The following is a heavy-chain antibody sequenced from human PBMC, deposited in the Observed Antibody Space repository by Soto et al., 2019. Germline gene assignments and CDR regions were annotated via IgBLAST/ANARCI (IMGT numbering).Heavy chain of an antibody. Sequence: ASVKVSCKAPGYTFTSYYMHWVRQAPGQGLEWMGIINPSGGSTSYAQKFQGRVTMTRDTSTSTVYMELSSLRSEDTAVYYCAREITMVRGVIITRWPDYYYYYGMDVWGQGTTVTVSS. CDR3: AREITMVRGVIITRWPDYYYYYGMDV. J-gene: IGHJ6*02. CDR2: INPSGGST. D-gene: IGHD3-10*01. V-gene: IGHV1-46*01. CDR1: GYTFTSYY.